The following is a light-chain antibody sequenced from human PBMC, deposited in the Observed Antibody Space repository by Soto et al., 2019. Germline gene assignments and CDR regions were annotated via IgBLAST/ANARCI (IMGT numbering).Light chain of an antibody. CDR2: ANS. CDR3: QSYDSSLSGYV. J-gene: IGLJ1*01. V-gene: IGLV1-40*01. CDR1: SSNIGAGYD. Sequence: QPVLTQQPSVSGAPGQRVTISCTGSSSNIGAGYDVHWYQQLPGTAPQLLIYANSNRPSGVPGRFSGSKSGASASLAITGLQAEDEADYYCQSYDSSLSGYVFGTGTKLTVL.